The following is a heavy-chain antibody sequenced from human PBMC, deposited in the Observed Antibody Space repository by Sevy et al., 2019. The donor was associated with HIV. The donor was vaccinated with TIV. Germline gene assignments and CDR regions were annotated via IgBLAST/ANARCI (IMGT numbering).Heavy chain of an antibody. CDR2: INRDGRST. CDR1: EFTFDSDW. D-gene: IGHD3-10*01. V-gene: IGHV3-74*01. Sequence: GGSLRLSCTASEFTFDSDWMHWVRQVPGKGLVWVSRINRDGRSTSYADSVRGRFTISRDIGKSTVYLEMNSVRVEDMALYYCARGTRGVLDYWGQGILVAVSS. CDR3: ARGTRGVLDY. J-gene: IGHJ4*02.